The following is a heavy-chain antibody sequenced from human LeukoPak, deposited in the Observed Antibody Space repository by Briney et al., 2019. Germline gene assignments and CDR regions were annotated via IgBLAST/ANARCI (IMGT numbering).Heavy chain of an antibody. CDR2: INPSGGST. CDR3: ARESVVAALDDY. Sequence: ASVKVSCKASGYTFTSYYMHWVRQAPGQGLEWMGIINPSGGSTSYAQKFQGRVTMTRDMSTSTVYMELSSLRSEDTAVYYCARESVVAALDDYWGQGTLVTVSS. CDR1: GYTFTSYY. D-gene: IGHD2-15*01. V-gene: IGHV1-46*01. J-gene: IGHJ4*02.